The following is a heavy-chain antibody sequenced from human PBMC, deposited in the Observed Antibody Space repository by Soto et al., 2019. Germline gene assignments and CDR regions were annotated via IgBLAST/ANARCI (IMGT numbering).Heavy chain of an antibody. J-gene: IGHJ6*03. D-gene: IGHD6-6*01. CDR3: ARHLVPGYYYYYYMDV. V-gene: IGHV4-59*08. Sequence: SETLSLTCTVSGGSISSYYLSWIRQPPGKGLEWIGYIYYSGSTNYNPSLKSRVTISVDTSKNQFSLKLSSVTAADTAVYYCARHLVPGYYYYYYMDVWGKGTTVTVSS. CDR2: IYYSGST. CDR1: GGSISSYY.